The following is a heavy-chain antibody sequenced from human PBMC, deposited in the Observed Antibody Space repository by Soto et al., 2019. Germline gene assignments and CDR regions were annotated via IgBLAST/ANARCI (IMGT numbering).Heavy chain of an antibody. V-gene: IGHV3-15*01. J-gene: IGHJ4*02. Sequence: PGGSLRLSCAASGFTFSSAWRSWVRQAPGKGLEWIGRIKTNSDGGTVDYASPVKGRFTISRDDSKSMLYLDLISLKTEDTGVYFCATVYCATTSCYAPFDYWGKGTLVTVSS. CDR3: ATVYCATTSCYAPFDY. CDR1: GFTFSSAW. CDR2: IKTNSDGGTV. D-gene: IGHD2-2*01.